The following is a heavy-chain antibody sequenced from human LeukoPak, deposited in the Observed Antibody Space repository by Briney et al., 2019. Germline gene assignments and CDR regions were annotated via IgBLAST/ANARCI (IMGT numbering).Heavy chain of an antibody. J-gene: IGHJ4*02. V-gene: IGHV5-51*01. Sequence: GESLKISCKGSGYSFTSYWIGWVRQMPGKGLEWMGIIYPGDSDTRYSPSFQGQVTISADKSISTAYLQWSSLKASDTAMYYCARQGPPGAPSSSWQSFDYWGQGTLVTVSS. D-gene: IGHD6-13*01. CDR1: GYSFTSYW. CDR3: ARQGPPGAPSSSWQSFDY. CDR2: IYPGDSDT.